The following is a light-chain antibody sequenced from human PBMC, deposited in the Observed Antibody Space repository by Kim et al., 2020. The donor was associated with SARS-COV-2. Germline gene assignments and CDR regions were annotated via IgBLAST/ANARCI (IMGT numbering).Light chain of an antibody. CDR2: QDS. CDR1: KLRDND. V-gene: IGLV3-1*01. CDR3: QAWDSSTVV. J-gene: IGLJ2*01. Sequence: VSPGQTASTTCSGDKLRDNDACWYQQKPGQSPVLVIYQDSRRPSGIPERFSGSNSGNAATLTISGTQAMDEADYYCQAWDSSTVVFGGGTQLTVL.